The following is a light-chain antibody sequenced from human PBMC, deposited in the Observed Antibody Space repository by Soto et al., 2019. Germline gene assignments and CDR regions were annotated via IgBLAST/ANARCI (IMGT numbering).Light chain of an antibody. CDR3: QSYDSSLSGFYV. V-gene: IGLV1-40*01. CDR2: GNS. J-gene: IGLJ1*01. Sequence: QYVLTQPPSVSGAPGQRVTISCTGSSSNIGAGYDVHWYQQLPGTAPKLLIYGNSNRPSGVPDRFSGSKSGTSASLAITGLQAEDEADYYCQSYDSSLSGFYVFGTGTKLNVL. CDR1: SSNIGAGYD.